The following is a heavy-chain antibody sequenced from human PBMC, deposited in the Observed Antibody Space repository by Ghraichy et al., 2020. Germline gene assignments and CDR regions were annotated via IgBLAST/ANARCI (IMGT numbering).Heavy chain of an antibody. Sequence: GGSLRLSCAASGFTFSSYAMSWVRQAPGKGLEWVSAISGSGGSTYYADSVKGRFTISRDNSKRTMYLQMNSLRADDTAVYYCAKEGGRLGEGAFDVWGQGTKVTVSS. CDR2: ISGSGGST. V-gene: IGHV3-23*01. D-gene: IGHD3-10*01. J-gene: IGHJ3*01. CDR3: AKEGGRLGEGAFDV. CDR1: GFTFSSYA.